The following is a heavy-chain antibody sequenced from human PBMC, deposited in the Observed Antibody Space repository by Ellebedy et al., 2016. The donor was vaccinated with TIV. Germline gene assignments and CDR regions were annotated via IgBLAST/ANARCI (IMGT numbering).Heavy chain of an antibody. Sequence: GESLKISCSTSGFPFSSFTMHWVRQAPGGGLEWVSSISSTSAYIHYADSLKGRSTISRDNAKNTLYLQMNSLRGEDTAVYYCARGRPHGMDVWGQGTTVTVSS. J-gene: IGHJ6*02. V-gene: IGHV3-21*01. CDR1: GFPFSSFT. CDR2: ISSTSAYI. CDR3: ARGRPHGMDV.